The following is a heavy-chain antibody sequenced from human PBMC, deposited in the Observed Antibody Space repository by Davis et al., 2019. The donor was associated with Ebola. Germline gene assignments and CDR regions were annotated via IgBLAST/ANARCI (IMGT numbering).Heavy chain of an antibody. J-gene: IGHJ2*01. CDR3: ARALSLAAGVYWYFDL. CDR2: MNPNSGNT. V-gene: IGHV1-8*01. CDR1: GYTFTSYD. Sequence: AASVKVSCKASGYTFTSYDVNWVRQATGQGLEWMGWMNPNSGNTGYAQKFQGRVTMTRNTSISTAYMELGSLRSEDTAVYYCARALSLAAGVYWYFDLWGRGTQVTVSS. D-gene: IGHD6-13*01.